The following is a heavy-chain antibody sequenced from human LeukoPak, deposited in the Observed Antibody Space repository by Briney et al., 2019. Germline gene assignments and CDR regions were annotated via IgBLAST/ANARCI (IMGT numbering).Heavy chain of an antibody. CDR1: GGSISSYY. V-gene: IGHV4-59*01. J-gene: IGHJ5*02. Sequence: SETLSLTCTVSGGSISSYYWSWTRQPPGKGLEWIGYIYYSGSTNYNPSLKSRVTISVDTPKNQFSLKLSSVTAADTAVYYCARGTYFDWLLPDWFDPWGQGTLVTVSS. CDR2: IYYSGST. CDR3: ARGTYFDWLLPDWFDP. D-gene: IGHD3-9*01.